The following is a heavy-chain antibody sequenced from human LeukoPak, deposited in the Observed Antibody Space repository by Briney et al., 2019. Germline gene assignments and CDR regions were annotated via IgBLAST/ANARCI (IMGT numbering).Heavy chain of an antibody. V-gene: IGHV3-23*01. CDR2: ISGSGGST. Sequence: GGSLRLSCAASGFTFSSYAMSWVRQAPGKGLEWVSAISGSGGSTYYADSVKGRFTISRDDSKNTLYLQMNSLRAEDTAVYYCAPKLPVVGATWSGIKTNWGQGTLVTVSS. D-gene: IGHD1-26*01. CDR3: APKLPVVGATWSGIKTN. CDR1: GFTFSSYA. J-gene: IGHJ4*02.